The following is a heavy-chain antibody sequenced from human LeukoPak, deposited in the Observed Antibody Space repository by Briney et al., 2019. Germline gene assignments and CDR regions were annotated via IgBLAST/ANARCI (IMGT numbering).Heavy chain of an antibody. CDR3: ARISSDSISYYDH. Sequence: GGSLRLSCAASGFTVSSNYMHWVRQAPGKGLVWVSRINSEGSTISYADSVKGRFIISRDNAKNTLFLQMNSLGAEDTAVYYCARISSDSISYYDHWGQGTLVTVPS. J-gene: IGHJ4*02. V-gene: IGHV3-74*01. CDR2: INSEGSTI. D-gene: IGHD3-22*01. CDR1: GFTVSSNY.